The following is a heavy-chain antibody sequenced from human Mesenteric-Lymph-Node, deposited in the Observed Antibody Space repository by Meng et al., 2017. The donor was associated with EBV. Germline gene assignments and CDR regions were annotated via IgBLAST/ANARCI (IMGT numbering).Heavy chain of an antibody. CDR3: ARVPGKAAAGPGVDY. J-gene: IGHJ4*02. CDR1: GDSISGSGYY. D-gene: IGHD6-13*01. Sequence: LGESGPGWVKLSETLALTGTGSGDSISGSGYYWGWIRQPPGKGLEWIGSIYYSGSTYYNPSLKSRVTISVDTSKNQFSLKLSSVTAADTAVYYCARVPGKAAAGPGVDYWGQGTLVTVSS. V-gene: IGHV4-39*01. CDR2: IYYSGST.